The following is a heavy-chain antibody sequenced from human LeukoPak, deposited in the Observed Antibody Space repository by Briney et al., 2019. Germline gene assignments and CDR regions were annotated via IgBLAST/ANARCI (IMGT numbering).Heavy chain of an antibody. Sequence: GGSLRLSCAASGFTFSSYAMNWVRQAPGKGLEWVSYISNTGTTIYYADTVQGRFTISRDNAKNSLYLQMNSLRAEDTAIYHCARDFGYSSRWFFDLWGRGTLVTVSS. CDR1: GFTFSSYA. CDR3: ARDFGYSSRWFFDL. CDR2: ISNTGTTI. V-gene: IGHV3-48*04. D-gene: IGHD4-11*01. J-gene: IGHJ2*01.